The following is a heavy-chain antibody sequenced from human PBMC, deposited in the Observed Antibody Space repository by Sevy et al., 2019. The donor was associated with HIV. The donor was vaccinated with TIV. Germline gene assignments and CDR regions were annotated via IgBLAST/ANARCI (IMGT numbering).Heavy chain of an antibody. V-gene: IGHV3-48*03. J-gene: IGHJ6*04. D-gene: IGHD6-19*01. CDR1: GFTFSSYE. Sequence: GGSLRLSCAASGFTFSSYEMNWVRQAPGKGLEWVSYISSSDSTIYYADPVKGRLTSSRDNAKNSPYLQMNSLRAEETAVYYCVKDPIEVPGTDYYYGMDVWGKATTITVSS. CDR3: VKDPIEVPGTDYYYGMDV. CDR2: ISSSDSTI.